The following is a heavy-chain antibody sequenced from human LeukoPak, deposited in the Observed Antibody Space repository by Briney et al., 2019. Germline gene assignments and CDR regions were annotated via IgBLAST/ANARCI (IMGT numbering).Heavy chain of an antibody. CDR3: ARGGSLAAAPHLYYFGY. Sequence: ASVKVSCKASGYTFTSYYLHWVRQAPGQGLEWMGIINPIGGSTTYAQKFQGRVTMTRDTSTSTVYMELSSLRSEDTAVYYCARGGSLAAAPHLYYFGYWGQGSLVTVSS. J-gene: IGHJ4*02. V-gene: IGHV1-46*01. CDR1: GYTFTSYY. CDR2: INPIGGST. D-gene: IGHD6-19*01.